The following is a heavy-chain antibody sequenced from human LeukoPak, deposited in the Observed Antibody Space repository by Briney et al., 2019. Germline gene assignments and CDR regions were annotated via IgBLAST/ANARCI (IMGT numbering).Heavy chain of an antibody. CDR3: SGHGGNSY. J-gene: IGHJ4*02. CDR2: ISGGGNT. V-gene: IGHV3-23*01. CDR1: GFTVSNNG. D-gene: IGHD1-1*01. Sequence: GGSLRLPCAASGFTVSNNGLSWFRQAPGKRLEWVSDISGGGNTYYAESVKGRFTISRDNSKNTLYLQMNSLRAEDTALYYASGHGGNSYWGQGTLVAVSS.